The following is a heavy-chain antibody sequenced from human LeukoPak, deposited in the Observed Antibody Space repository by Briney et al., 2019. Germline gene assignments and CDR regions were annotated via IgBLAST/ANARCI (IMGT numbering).Heavy chain of an antibody. CDR1: GFTFDDYC. V-gene: IGHV3-7*01. J-gene: IGHJ4*02. CDR2: IIQDGSRE. Sequence: GGSLRLSCAASGFTFDDYCMTWVRQAPGKGLEWVANIIQDGSREYYVDSVKGRFTISRDNAKNSLYLQMNNLRAEDTAVYYCATSDYYGSGRGALSPCDHWGQGTLVTVSS. D-gene: IGHD3-10*01. CDR3: ATSDYYGSGRGALSPCDH.